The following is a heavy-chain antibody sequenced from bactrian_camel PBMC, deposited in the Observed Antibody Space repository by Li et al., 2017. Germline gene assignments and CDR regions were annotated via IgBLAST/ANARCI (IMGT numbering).Heavy chain of an antibody. CDR1: GSPITSVR. Sequence: VQLVESGGGSVQAGGSLTLSCSVSGSPITSVRMGWFRQSPGKEREAVAAYYAITNTRYADSVKGRFTISQDSAKNTLYLQMSGLKPEDTAEYFCGIDAASDCYSGSWPSESGHWGQGTQVTVS. D-gene: IGHD3*01. CDR3: GIDAASDCYSGSWPSESGH. CDR2: YYAITNT. J-gene: IGHJ4*01. V-gene: IGHV3S42*01.